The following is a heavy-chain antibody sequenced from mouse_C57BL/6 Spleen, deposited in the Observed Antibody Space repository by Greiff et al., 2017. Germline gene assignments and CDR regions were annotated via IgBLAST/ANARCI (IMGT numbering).Heavy chain of an antibody. CDR3: ATGTDFDY. D-gene: IGHD4-1*01. J-gene: IGHJ2*01. V-gene: IGHV5-17*01. CDR1: GFTFSDYG. Sequence: EVKLVESGGGLVKPGGSLKLSCAASGFTFSDYGMHWVRQAPEKGLEWVAYISSGSSTIYYADTVKGRFTISRDNAKNTLFLQMTSLWSEDTAMYYWATGTDFDYWGQGTTRTVSS. CDR2: ISSGSSTI.